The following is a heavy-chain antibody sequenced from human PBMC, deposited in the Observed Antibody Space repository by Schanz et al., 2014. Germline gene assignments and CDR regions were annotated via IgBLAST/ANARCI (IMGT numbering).Heavy chain of an antibody. J-gene: IGHJ5*02. V-gene: IGHV1-46*01. CDR1: GYTLSAYS. CDR3: AREVGLYDRGWFDP. CDR2: IVPIAGIT. D-gene: IGHD3-22*01. Sequence: QVQLVQSGTQVKKPGASVKVSCKASGYTLSAYSLHWVRQAPGQGLEWMGRIVPIAGITNYAQRFQGRVTITADKSSDTAYMELSSLRSEDTAVYYCAREVGLYDRGWFDPWGQGTLVTGSS.